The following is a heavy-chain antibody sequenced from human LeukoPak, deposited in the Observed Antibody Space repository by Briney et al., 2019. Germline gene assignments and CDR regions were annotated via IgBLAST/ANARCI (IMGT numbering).Heavy chain of an antibody. CDR1: GYTFRHYS. J-gene: IGHJ3*02. V-gene: IGHV3-21*01. CDR3: VSGNDPDSTWESYRLDAFDI. Sequence: GGSLRLSCVASGYTFRHYSVNWVRQALGKRLEWVSSISSTGDYIYYADLVKARFTISRDNAKSSLYLQMNSLRAEDTAVYYCVSGNDPDSTWESYRLDAFDIWGQGTTVIVSS. CDR2: ISSTGDYI. D-gene: IGHD3-16*02.